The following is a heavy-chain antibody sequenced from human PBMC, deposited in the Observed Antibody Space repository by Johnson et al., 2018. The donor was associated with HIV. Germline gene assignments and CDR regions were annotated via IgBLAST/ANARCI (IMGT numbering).Heavy chain of an antibody. CDR1: GFTFSRYW. CDR3: ARDLWVEVAGTGDDCFDM. CDR2: IKEDGSEE. V-gene: IGHV3-7*05. Sequence: VQLVESGGGVVQPGRSLRLSCAASGFTFSRYWMSWVRQAPGKGLEWVANIKEDGSEEYYVDSVKGRFIISRDNAKNSLYLQMNSLSAEDTAVYYCARDLWVEVAGTGDDCFDMWGQGTMVTVSS. D-gene: IGHD6-19*01. J-gene: IGHJ3*02.